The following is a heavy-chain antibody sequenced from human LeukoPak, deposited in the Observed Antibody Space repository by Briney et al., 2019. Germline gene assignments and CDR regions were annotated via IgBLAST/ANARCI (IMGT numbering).Heavy chain of an antibody. CDR1: GFTFSTYG. CDR2: IPYDGSNK. Sequence: GGSLRLSCEASGFTFSTYGMHWVRQAPGKGLEWITLIPYDGSNKYYADSVKGRFTISRDNSKNTLYLQMNSLRADDTAVYYCAKMARYSNTWADYWGQGTLVTVSS. D-gene: IGHD3-9*01. CDR3: AKMARYSNTWADY. J-gene: IGHJ4*02. V-gene: IGHV3-30*18.